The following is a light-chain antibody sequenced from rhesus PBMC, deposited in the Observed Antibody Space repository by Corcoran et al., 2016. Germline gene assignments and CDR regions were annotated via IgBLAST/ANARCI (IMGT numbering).Light chain of an antibody. CDR1: QSLLYSSNNKNY. Sequence: DIVMTQSPDSLAVSLGERVTINCKSSQSLLYSSNNKNYLAWYQQKPGHASKLLIYLASTRESGVPNRFSGSVSVTDFTLPISGLQAEDVAVYYCQQYYSSPLTFGVGAKVEIK. V-gene: IGKV4-1*01. CDR3: QQYYSSPLT. J-gene: IGKJ4*01. CDR2: LAS.